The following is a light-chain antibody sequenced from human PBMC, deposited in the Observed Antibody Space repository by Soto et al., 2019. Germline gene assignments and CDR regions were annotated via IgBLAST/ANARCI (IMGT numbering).Light chain of an antibody. J-gene: IGKJ4*01. Sequence: EIVLTQSPGTLSLSPGDRATLSCEASQSVNNNYLAWYQHKPGQAPRLLIYGASSRATGIPDRFSGSGSGTDFTLTIRRLEPEDFAVYYCQQYDTSLPYTFGGGTKEEIK. CDR2: GAS. CDR3: QQYDTSLPYT. V-gene: IGKV3-20*01. CDR1: QSVNNNY.